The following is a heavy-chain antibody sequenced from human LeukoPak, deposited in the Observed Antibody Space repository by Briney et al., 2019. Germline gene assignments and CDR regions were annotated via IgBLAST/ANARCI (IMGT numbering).Heavy chain of an antibody. CDR1: GYTFTSNY. V-gene: IGHV1-46*01. J-gene: IGHJ4*02. Sequence: ASVKVSCKASGYTFTSNYIHWVRQAPGQGLEWMGMIYPRDGSTGYAQKFQGRVTVTRDTSTSTVHMELSGLRSEDTAVYYCARDQEGFDYWGQRTLVTVSS. CDR2: IYPRDGST. CDR3: ARDQEGFDY.